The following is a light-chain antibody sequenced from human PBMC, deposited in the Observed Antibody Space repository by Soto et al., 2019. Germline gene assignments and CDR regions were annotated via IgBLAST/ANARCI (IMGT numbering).Light chain of an antibody. CDR3: QSYDSSLNGWV. J-gene: IGLJ3*02. V-gene: IGLV1-40*01. Sequence: QAVVTQPPSVSGAPGQRVTISCTGSSSNIGAGYHVHWYQQLPGTAPKLLIYGNSNRPSGVPDRFSGSKSGTSASLAITGLQAEDEADYYCQSYDSSLNGWVFGGGTKVTVL. CDR1: SSNIGAGYH. CDR2: GNS.